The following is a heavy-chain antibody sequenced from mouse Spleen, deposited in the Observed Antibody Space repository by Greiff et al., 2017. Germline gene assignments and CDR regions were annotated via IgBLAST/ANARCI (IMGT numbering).Heavy chain of an antibody. CDR1: GFTFSSYG. Sequence: EVKLMESGGDLVKPGGSLKLSCAASGFTFSSYGMSWVRQTPDKRLEWVATISSGGSYTYYPDSVKGRFTISRDNAKNTLYLQMSSLKSEDTAMYYCARHGGKGYFDVWGAGTTVTVSS. D-gene: IGHD1-3*01. CDR2: ISSGGSYT. J-gene: IGHJ1*01. V-gene: IGHV5-6*01. CDR3: ARHGGKGYFDV.